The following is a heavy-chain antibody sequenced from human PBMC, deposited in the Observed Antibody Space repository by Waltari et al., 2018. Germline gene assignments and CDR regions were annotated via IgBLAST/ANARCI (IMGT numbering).Heavy chain of an antibody. CDR1: GGSISSYY. V-gene: IGHV4-59*01. D-gene: IGHD2-15*01. CDR2: IYYSGST. CDR3: ARDGLGYCSGGSCYVPGGFDY. J-gene: IGHJ4*02. Sequence: QVQLQESGPGLVKPSETLSLTCTVSGGSISSYYWSWIRQPPGKGLEWIGYIYYSGSTNYNPTLKSRVTISVDTSKNQFSLKLSSVTAADTAVYYCARDGLGYCSGGSCYVPGGFDYWGQGTLVTVSS.